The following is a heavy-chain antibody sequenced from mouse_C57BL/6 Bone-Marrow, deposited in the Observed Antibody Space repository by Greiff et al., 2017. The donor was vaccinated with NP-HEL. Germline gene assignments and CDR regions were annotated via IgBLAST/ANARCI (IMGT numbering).Heavy chain of an antibody. J-gene: IGHJ4*01. CDR3: ARTPHYYAMDY. V-gene: IGHV3-1*01. CDR2: ISYSGST. CDR1: GYSITSGYD. Sequence: EVQVVESGPGMVKPSQSLSLTCTVTGYSITSGYDWHWIRHFPGNKLEWMGYISYSGSTNYNPSLKSRISITHDTSKNHFFLKLNSVTTEDTATYYCARTPHYYAMDYWGQGTSVTVSS.